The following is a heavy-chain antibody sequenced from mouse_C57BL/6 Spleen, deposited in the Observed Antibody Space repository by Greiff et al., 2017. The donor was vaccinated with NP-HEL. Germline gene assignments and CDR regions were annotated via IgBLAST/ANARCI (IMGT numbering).Heavy chain of an antibody. J-gene: IGHJ4*01. Sequence: EVQLVESGPELVKPGASVKISCKASGYSFTGYYMNWVKQSPEKSLEWIGEINPSTGGTTYNQKFKAKATLTVDKSSSTAYMQLKSLTSEDSAVYYCARSRWLGDYWGQGTSVTVSS. D-gene: IGHD3-3*01. V-gene: IGHV1-42*01. CDR3: ARSRWLGDY. CDR1: GYSFTGYY. CDR2: INPSTGGT.